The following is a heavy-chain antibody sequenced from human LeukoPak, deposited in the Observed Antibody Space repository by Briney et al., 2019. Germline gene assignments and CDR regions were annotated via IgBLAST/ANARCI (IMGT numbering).Heavy chain of an antibody. CDR1: GYTFTSYW. V-gene: IGHV5-51*01. CDR3: ERSTDGYNSH. D-gene: IGHD5-24*01. J-gene: IGHJ4*02. Sequence: PGESLKISCKASGYTFTSYWIGWVRQMPGKGLEWMGIIYPGDSDTRYSPSFQGQVTISTDKSISTAYLQWSSLKASDTAMYYCERSTDGYNSHWGQGTLVTVSS. CDR2: IYPGDSDT.